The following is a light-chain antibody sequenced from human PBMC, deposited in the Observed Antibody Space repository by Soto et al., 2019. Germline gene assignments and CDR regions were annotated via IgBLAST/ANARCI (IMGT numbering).Light chain of an antibody. Sequence: QLVLTQPPSASGTPGQTVTISCSGSRSNIGSNTVNWYQQLPGSAPKLLIYSNNQRPSGVPDRFSGSKSGTSATLAISGLQSEDEADYYCAAWDDSLNGFYVFGTGTKLTVL. CDR2: SNN. J-gene: IGLJ1*01. CDR1: RSNIGSNT. CDR3: AAWDDSLNGFYV. V-gene: IGLV1-44*01.